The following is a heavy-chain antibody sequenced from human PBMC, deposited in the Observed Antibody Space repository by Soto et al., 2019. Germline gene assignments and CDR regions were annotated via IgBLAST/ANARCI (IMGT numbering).Heavy chain of an antibody. CDR2: IWYDGSNK. CDR3: ARDRAGAYYDILTGYHDAFDI. D-gene: IGHD3-9*01. V-gene: IGHV3-33*01. CDR1: GFTFSSYG. Sequence: GGSLRLSCAASGFTFSSYGMHWVRQAPGKGLEWEAVIWYDGSNKYYADSVKGRFTISRDNSKNTLYLQMNSLRAEDTAVYYCARDRAGAYYDILTGYHDAFDIWGQGTMVTVSS. J-gene: IGHJ3*02.